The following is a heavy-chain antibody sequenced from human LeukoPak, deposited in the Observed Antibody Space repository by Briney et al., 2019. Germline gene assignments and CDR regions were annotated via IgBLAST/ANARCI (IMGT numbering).Heavy chain of an antibody. Sequence: PSETLSLTCAVYGGSFSGYYWSWIRQPPGKGLEWIGEINHSGSTNYNPSLKSRVTISVDTSKNQFSLKLSSVTAADTAVYYCARHNYYLNWFDPWGQGTLVTVSS. CDR2: INHSGST. CDR3: ARHNYYLNWFDP. J-gene: IGHJ5*02. CDR1: GGSFSGYY. D-gene: IGHD3-22*01. V-gene: IGHV4-34*01.